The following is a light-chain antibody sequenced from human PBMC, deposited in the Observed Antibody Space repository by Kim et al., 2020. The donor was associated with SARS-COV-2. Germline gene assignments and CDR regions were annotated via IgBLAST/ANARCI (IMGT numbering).Light chain of an antibody. CDR3: QQYAASPLP. CDR2: GAS. J-gene: IGKJ4*01. Sequence: SPGERVTLSCRASQSVTRNYLAWYQQRPGQSPRLLIFGASTRATYIPDRFSASGSGTDFSLTISRLELEDFAVSFCQQYAASPLPFGGGTKVDIK. V-gene: IGKV3-20*01. CDR1: QSVTRNY.